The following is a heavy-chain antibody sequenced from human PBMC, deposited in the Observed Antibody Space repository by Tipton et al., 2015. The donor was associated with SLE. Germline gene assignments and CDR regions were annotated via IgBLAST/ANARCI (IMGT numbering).Heavy chain of an antibody. J-gene: IGHJ5*02. CDR2: IYYSGST. CDR1: GGSFSAYY. D-gene: IGHD3-10*01. CDR3: ARDLREAVRFRESQIYNWCVP. V-gene: IGHV4-59*01. Sequence: TLSLTCAVYGGSFSAYYWSWIRQPPGKGLAWIWYIYYSGSTNYNPSLKSRVTISVDTSTNQFSLKLSSVTAADTAVYYCARDLREAVRFRESQIYNWCVPWGHGTLLTGSS.